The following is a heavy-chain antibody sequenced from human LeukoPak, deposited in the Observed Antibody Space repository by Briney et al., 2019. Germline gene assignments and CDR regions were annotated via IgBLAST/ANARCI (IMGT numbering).Heavy chain of an antibody. CDR2: ISGSGDST. CDR1: GFTFNSYA. Sequence: PGGSLRLSCAASGFTFNSYAMSWVRQAPGKGLEWVSGISGSGDSTFHADSVKGRFTISRDNSKNTLYLQMNSLRADVTAVYYCAKDLSDFWSGRNFDYWGQGTLVTVSS. J-gene: IGHJ4*02. D-gene: IGHD3-3*01. V-gene: IGHV3-23*01. CDR3: AKDLSDFWSGRNFDY.